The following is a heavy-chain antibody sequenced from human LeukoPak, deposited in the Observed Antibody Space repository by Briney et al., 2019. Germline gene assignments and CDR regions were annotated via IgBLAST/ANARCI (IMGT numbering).Heavy chain of an antibody. CDR1: GYTFTSYA. D-gene: IGHD3-9*01. Sequence: ASVKVSCKASGYTFTSYAMHWVRQAPGQRLEWMGWSNAGNGNTKYSQEFQGRVTITRDTSASTAYMELSSLRSEDTAVYYCATGDKGAILTGYNYYFYMDVWGKGTTVTISS. CDR2: SNAGNGNT. J-gene: IGHJ6*03. V-gene: IGHV1-3*02. CDR3: ATGDKGAILTGYNYYFYMDV.